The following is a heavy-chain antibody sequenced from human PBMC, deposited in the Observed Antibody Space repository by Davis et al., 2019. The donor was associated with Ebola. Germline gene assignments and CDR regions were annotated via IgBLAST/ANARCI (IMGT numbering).Heavy chain of an antibody. V-gene: IGHV1-24*01. Sequence: ASVKVSCKVSGYTLTELSMHWVRQAPGKGLEWMGGFDPEDGETIYAQKFQGRVTMTEDTSTDTAYMELRSLRSDDTAVYYCARGESIACLFDPWGQGTLVTVSS. J-gene: IGHJ5*02. CDR3: ARGESIACLFDP. D-gene: IGHD6-6*01. CDR1: GYTLTELS. CDR2: FDPEDGET.